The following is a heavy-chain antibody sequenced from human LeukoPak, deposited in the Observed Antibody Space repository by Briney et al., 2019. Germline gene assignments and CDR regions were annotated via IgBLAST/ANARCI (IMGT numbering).Heavy chain of an antibody. D-gene: IGHD1-26*01. J-gene: IGHJ4*02. CDR3: AREPGWEQDYYFDY. Sequence: GGSLTLSCAVSGFTFSDYYMSWIRQAPGEGLEWVSYISSSGSTIYYTDSVKGRFTISRDNAKNSLYLQMNSLRAEDTAVYYCAREPGWEQDYYFDYWGQGTLVTVSS. V-gene: IGHV3-11*04. CDR2: ISSSGSTI. CDR1: GFTFSDYY.